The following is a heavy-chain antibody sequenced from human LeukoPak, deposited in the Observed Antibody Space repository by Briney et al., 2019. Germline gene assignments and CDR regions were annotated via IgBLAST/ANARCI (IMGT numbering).Heavy chain of an antibody. V-gene: IGHV4-31*03. Sequence: PSQTLSLTCTVSGGSISSGGYYWSWIRQHPGKALEWIGYIYYSGNTYYNPSLKSRVTISVDTSKNQFSLNLTSVTAADTAVYYCARYCSSTTCRWFDPWGQGTLVTVCS. CDR3: ARYCSSTTCRWFDP. J-gene: IGHJ5*02. CDR1: GGSISSGGYY. CDR2: IYYSGNT. D-gene: IGHD2-2*01.